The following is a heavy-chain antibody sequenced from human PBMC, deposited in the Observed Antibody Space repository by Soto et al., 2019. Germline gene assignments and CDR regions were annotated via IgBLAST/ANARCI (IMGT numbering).Heavy chain of an antibody. V-gene: IGHV3-11*01. J-gene: IGHJ6*03. CDR2: ISSSGSTI. D-gene: IGHD3-10*01. CDR1: GFTFSDYY. Sequence: GGSLRLSCAASGFTFSDYYMSWIRQAPGKGLEWVSYISSSGSTIYYADSVKGRFTISRDNAKNSLYLQMNSLRAEDTAVYYCARGSWFGPPDYYYMDVWGKGTTVTVSS. CDR3: ARGSWFGPPDYYYMDV.